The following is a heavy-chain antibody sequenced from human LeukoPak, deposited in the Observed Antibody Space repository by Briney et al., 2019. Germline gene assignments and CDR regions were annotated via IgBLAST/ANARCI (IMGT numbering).Heavy chain of an antibody. V-gene: IGHV4-59*01. D-gene: IGHD6-6*01. Sequence: SETLSLTCTVSGISITTYYWSWIRQPPGKGLEWIGLIHYSGSTTYNPSLKSRVTISVDTSKNQFSLKLSSVTAADTAVYYCAREYSSSAGRYYYYMDVWGKGTTVTVSS. CDR3: AREYSSSAGRYYYYMDV. CDR1: GISITTYY. J-gene: IGHJ6*03. CDR2: IHYSGST.